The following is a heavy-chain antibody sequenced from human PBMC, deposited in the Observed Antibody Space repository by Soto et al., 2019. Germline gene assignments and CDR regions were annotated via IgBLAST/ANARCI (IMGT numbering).Heavy chain of an antibody. CDR3: ARVKGDYYNYYMDV. CDR2: ISAYNGNT. J-gene: IGHJ6*03. Sequence: ASVKVSCKASGYTFTSYGISWVRQAPGQGLEWMGWISAYNGNTNYAQKLQGRVTMTTDTSTSTAYMELRSLRSDDTAVYYCARVKGDYYNYYMDVWGKGTTVTVSS. CDR1: GYTFTSYG. V-gene: IGHV1-18*01.